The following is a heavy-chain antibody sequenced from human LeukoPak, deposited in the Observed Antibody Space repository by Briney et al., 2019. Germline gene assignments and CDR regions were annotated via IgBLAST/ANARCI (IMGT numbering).Heavy chain of an antibody. Sequence: SETLSLNCTVHGGPFDHYYWTWIRQSPGMGLEWIGEINESGSTNYVPSLQSRVTISVDTSKNHLFLKMTSVTAADTAVYYCASRIGRYNYYFGMDVWGQGTTVTVSS. CDR2: INESGST. CDR3: ASRIGRYNYYFGMDV. J-gene: IGHJ6*02. CDR1: GGPFDHYY. V-gene: IGHV4-34*01. D-gene: IGHD1-26*01.